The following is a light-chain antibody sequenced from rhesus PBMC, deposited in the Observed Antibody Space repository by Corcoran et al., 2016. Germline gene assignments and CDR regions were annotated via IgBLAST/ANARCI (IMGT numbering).Light chain of an antibody. Sequence: DIQMTQSPSSLSASLGDTVTITCRASQTISSWLAWYQQKPGKAPNLLIYKASTLQSGVPSRFSGRGSGTDFNLTSSSLQSEDFASYYCQQYGSSPLTFGGGTKVELK. V-gene: IGKV1-22*01. CDR2: KAS. CDR3: QQYGSSPLT. CDR1: QTISSW. J-gene: IGKJ4*01.